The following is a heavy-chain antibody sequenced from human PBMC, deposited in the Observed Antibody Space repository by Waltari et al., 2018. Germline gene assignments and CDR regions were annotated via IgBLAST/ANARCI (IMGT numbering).Heavy chain of an antibody. D-gene: IGHD6-13*01. J-gene: IGHJ3*02. CDR2: IYYSGST. Sequence: QVQLQESGPGLVKPSETLSLPCTVSGGSLSSHYRSWLRQPPGKGLEWIGYIYYSGSTNYNPSLKSRVTISVDTSKNQFSLKLSSVTAADTAVYYCARDPAAAAAFDAFDIWGQGTMVTVSS. CDR3: ARDPAAAAAFDAFDI. V-gene: IGHV4-59*11. CDR1: GGSLSSHY.